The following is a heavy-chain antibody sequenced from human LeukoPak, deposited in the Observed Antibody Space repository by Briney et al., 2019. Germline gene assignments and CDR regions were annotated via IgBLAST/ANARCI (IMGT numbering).Heavy chain of an antibody. CDR2: INHSGST. V-gene: IGHV4-34*01. CDR3: ARGANYYDSSGYYIAAGFDY. Sequence: SETLSLTCAVYGGSFSGYYWSWIRQPPGKGLEWIGEINHSGSTNYNPSLKSRVTISVDTSKNQFPLKPSSVTAADTAVYYCARGANYYDSSGYYIAAGFDYWGQGTLVSVPS. CDR1: GGSFSGYY. D-gene: IGHD3-22*01. J-gene: IGHJ4*02.